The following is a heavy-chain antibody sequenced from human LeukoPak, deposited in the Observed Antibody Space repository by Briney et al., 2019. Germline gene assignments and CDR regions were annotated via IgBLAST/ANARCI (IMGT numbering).Heavy chain of an antibody. D-gene: IGHD3-22*01. CDR3: AKSSGYYYVGDY. J-gene: IGHJ4*02. Sequence: GRSLRLSCAASGFTFDDYAMHWVRQAPGKGLEWVSGISWNSGSIDYADSVKGRFTISRDNAKNSLYLQMNSLRAEDTALYYCAKSSGYYYVGDYWGQGTLVTVSS. CDR2: ISWNSGSI. CDR1: GFTFDDYA. V-gene: IGHV3-9*01.